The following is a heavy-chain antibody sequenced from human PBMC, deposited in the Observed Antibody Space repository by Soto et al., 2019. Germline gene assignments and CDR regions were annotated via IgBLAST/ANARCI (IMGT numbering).Heavy chain of an antibody. CDR2: IKSKTDGGTT. V-gene: IGHV3-15*07. D-gene: IGHD3-22*01. CDR1: GFTFSNAW. J-gene: IGHJ6*02. Sequence: GGSLRLSCAASGFTFSNAWMNWVRQAPGKGLEWVGRIKSKTDGGTTDYAAPGKGRFTISRDDSKNTLYLQMNSLKTEDTAVYYCTTRYSGYDSTMIVAEDDYYYYGMDVWGQGTTVTVSS. CDR3: TTRYSGYDSTMIVAEDDYYYYGMDV.